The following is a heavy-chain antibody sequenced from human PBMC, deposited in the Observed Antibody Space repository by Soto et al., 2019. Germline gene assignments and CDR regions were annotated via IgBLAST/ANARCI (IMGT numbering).Heavy chain of an antibody. CDR3: ARGYGDYVLDY. V-gene: IGHV4-59*01. Sequence: QVQLQESGPGLVKPSETLSLTCTVSGGSISSYYWSWIRQPPGKGLEWIGHIYYSGSTNYNPSLKSRVTISVDTSKTQYSLKLSSVTAADTAVYYCARGYGDYVLDYWGQGTLVTVSS. CDR2: IYYSGST. D-gene: IGHD4-17*01. J-gene: IGHJ4*02. CDR1: GGSISSYY.